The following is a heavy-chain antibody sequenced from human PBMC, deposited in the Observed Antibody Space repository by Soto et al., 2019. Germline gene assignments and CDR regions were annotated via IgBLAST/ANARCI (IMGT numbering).Heavy chain of an antibody. CDR3: ARVFLTTVTPGGFDP. CDR1: GFTFSSYW. D-gene: IGHD4-4*01. CDR2: IKQDGSEK. J-gene: IGHJ5*02. V-gene: IGHV3-7*01. Sequence: EVQLVESGGGLVQPGGSLRLSCAASGFTFSSYWMSWVRQAPGKGLEWVANIKQDGSEKYYVDSVKGRFTISRDNAKNSLYLQMNSLRAEDTAVYYCARVFLTTVTPGGFDPWGQGTLVTVSS.